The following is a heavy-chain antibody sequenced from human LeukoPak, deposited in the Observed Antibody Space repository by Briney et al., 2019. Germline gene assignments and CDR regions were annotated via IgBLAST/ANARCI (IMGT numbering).Heavy chain of an antibody. V-gene: IGHV1-69*04. J-gene: IGHJ6*02. Sequence: SVKVSCKGFGGTFSSYAINWVRQAPGQGLEWMGRIIPMLGTVNYEQKFQGRVTIIADKFTSTAYMELSSLRSEDTAVYFCARDQKVGATPYFGMDVWGQGTTVTVSS. D-gene: IGHD1-26*01. CDR3: ARDQKVGATPYFGMDV. CDR1: GGTFSSYA. CDR2: IIPMLGTV.